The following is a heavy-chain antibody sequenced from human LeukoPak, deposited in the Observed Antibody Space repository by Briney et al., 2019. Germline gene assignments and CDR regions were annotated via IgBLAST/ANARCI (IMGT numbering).Heavy chain of an antibody. V-gene: IGHV3-48*02. CDR3: AIDAWDLPLDAFDI. Sequence: GGSLRLSCAASGFTFSSYNMNWLRQAPGKGLEWISYINTDSSSIYDADSVKGRFTISRDNAKNSLYLQMNSLRDEDTAVYYCAIDAWDLPLDAFDIWGQGTMVTVSS. CDR1: GFTFSSYN. CDR2: INTDSSSI. J-gene: IGHJ3*02. D-gene: IGHD1-26*01.